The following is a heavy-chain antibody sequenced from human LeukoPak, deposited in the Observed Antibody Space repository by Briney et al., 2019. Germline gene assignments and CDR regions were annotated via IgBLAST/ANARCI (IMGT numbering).Heavy chain of an antibody. CDR2: IYYSGST. J-gene: IGHJ4*02. Sequence: SQTLSLTCTFSGGSISSGGYYWSWIRQHPGKGLEWIGYIYYSGSTYYNPSLKSRVTISVDTSKNQFSLKLSSVTAADTAVYYCARANYGDFDYWGQGTLVTVSS. CDR1: GGSISSGGYY. CDR3: ARANYGDFDY. V-gene: IGHV4-31*03. D-gene: IGHD4-17*01.